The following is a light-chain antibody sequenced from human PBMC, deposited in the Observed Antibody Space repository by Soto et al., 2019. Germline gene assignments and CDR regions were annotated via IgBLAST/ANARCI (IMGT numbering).Light chain of an antibody. CDR2: SNN. Sequence: QSVLTQPPSACGTPGQRVTISCSGSSSNIGSNTVNWYQQLPGTAPKLLIYSNNQRPSGVPDRFSGSKSGTSASLAISGLQSEDEADYSGAAWDDSLNGWVFGGGTKLTVL. J-gene: IGLJ3*02. V-gene: IGLV1-44*01. CDR3: AAWDDSLNGWV. CDR1: SSNIGSNT.